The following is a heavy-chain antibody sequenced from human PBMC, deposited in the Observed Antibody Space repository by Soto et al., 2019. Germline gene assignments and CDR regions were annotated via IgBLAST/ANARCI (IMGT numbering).Heavy chain of an antibody. CDR1: GGTFSSYA. V-gene: IGHV1-69*01. Sequence: QVQLVQSGAEVKKPGSSVKVSCKASGGTFSSYAISWVRQAPGQGLEWMGGIIPIFGTANYAQKIQGRATITADEPKSTAYMDASSLRSEDTAVYYCARDKAYCGGDCYSFYYYYGMDVWGQGTTVTVSS. J-gene: IGHJ6*02. CDR3: ARDKAYCGGDCYSFYYYYGMDV. D-gene: IGHD2-21*02. CDR2: IIPIFGTA.